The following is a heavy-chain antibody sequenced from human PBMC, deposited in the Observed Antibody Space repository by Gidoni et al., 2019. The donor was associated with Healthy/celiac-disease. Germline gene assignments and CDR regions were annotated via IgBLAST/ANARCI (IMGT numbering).Heavy chain of an antibody. D-gene: IGHD3-16*02. CDR2: INHSGST. Sequence: QVQLQQWGAGLLKPSETLSLTCAVYGGSFSGYYWSWIRQPPGKGLEWIGEINHSGSTNYNPSLKSRVTISVDTSKNQFSLKLSSVTAADTAVYYCARGPRYLGPHPYYYYGMDVWGQGTTVTVSS. J-gene: IGHJ6*02. CDR1: GGSFSGYY. V-gene: IGHV4-34*01. CDR3: ARGPRYLGPHPYYYYGMDV.